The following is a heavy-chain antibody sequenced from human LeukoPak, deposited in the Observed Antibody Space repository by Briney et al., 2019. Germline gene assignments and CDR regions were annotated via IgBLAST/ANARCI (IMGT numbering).Heavy chain of an antibody. CDR2: IRYDGSNK. Sequence: GGSLRLSCAASGFTFSSYGMHWVRQAPGKGLEWVAFIRYDGSNKYYADSVKGRFTSSRDNSKNTLYLQMNSLRAEDTALYYCVRGQATAWGLDYWGQGTLVTVSS. V-gene: IGHV3-30*02. CDR1: GFTFSSYG. J-gene: IGHJ4*02. CDR3: VRGQATAWGLDY. D-gene: IGHD6-13*01.